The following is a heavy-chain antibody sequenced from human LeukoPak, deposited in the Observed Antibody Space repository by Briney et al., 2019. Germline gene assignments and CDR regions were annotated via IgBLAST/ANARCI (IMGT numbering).Heavy chain of an antibody. CDR1: GGSFSGYY. J-gene: IGHJ5*02. CDR2: INHSGST. CDR3: AREADIVVVPARGRRNWFDP. Sequence: SETLSLTCAVYGGSFSGYYWSWIRQPPGKGLEWIGEINHSGSTNYNPSLKSRVTISVDTSKNQFSLKLGSVTAADTAVYYCAREADIVVVPARGRRNWFDPWGQGTLVTVSS. D-gene: IGHD2-2*01. V-gene: IGHV4-34*01.